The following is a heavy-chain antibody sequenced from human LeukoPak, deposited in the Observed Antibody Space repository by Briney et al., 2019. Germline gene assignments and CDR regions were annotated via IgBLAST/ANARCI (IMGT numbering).Heavy chain of an antibody. CDR1: GFTFDDYG. CDR2: INWNGGST. CDR3: ARGRGLLSRDYYYYYYMDV. V-gene: IGHV3-20*04. Sequence: GGSLRLSCAASGFTFDDYGMSWVRQAPGKGLEWVSGINWNGGSTGYADSVKGRFTISRDNAKNSLYLQMNSLRAEDTALYYCARGRGLLSRDYYYYYYMDVWGKGTTVTVSS. J-gene: IGHJ6*03. D-gene: IGHD2-15*01.